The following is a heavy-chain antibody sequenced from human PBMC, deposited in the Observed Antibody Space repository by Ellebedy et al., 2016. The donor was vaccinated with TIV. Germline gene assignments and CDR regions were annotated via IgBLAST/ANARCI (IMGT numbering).Heavy chain of an antibody. D-gene: IGHD1-1*01. J-gene: IGHJ4*02. CDR2: IWYDGSSK. CDR3: ARDPSLDWNLDY. V-gene: IGHV3-33*01. CDR1: GFTFSRYG. Sequence: GGSLRLXXAASGFTFSRYGMHWVRQAPGKGLEWVASIWYDGSSKYYGDSVKGRFSTSRDNSKNTLYLQMNSLRVEDTAVYYCARDPSLDWNLDYWGQGTLVTVSS.